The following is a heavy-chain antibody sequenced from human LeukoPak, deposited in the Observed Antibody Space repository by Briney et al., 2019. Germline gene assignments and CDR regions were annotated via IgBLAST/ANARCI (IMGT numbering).Heavy chain of an antibody. CDR2: ISGSSSYI. J-gene: IGHJ4*02. CDR1: GFTFSTYS. V-gene: IGHV3-21*04. D-gene: IGHD3-3*01. Sequence: GGSLRLSCAASGFTFSTYSMNWVRQAPGEGLEWVSSISGSSSYIYYADSVKGRFTISRDNAKNSLYLQMNSLRAEDTAVYYCARERYDTSRQYFFDYWGQGTLVTVSS. CDR3: ARERYDTSRQYFFDY.